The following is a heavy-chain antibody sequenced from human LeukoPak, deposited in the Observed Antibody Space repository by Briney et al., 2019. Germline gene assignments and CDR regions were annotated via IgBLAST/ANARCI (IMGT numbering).Heavy chain of an antibody. Sequence: GGSLRLSCAASGFTFNICGMHWVRQAPDKGLEWVAVISYDGSNKYFADSMKGRFTISRDNSKNTLYLQMNSLRAEDTAVYYCVKGGSYSDTSDYSIFDYWGQGTLVTVSS. CDR3: VKGGSYSDTSDYSIFDY. V-gene: IGHV3-30*18. CDR2: ISYDGSNK. J-gene: IGHJ4*02. CDR1: GFTFNICG. D-gene: IGHD3-22*01.